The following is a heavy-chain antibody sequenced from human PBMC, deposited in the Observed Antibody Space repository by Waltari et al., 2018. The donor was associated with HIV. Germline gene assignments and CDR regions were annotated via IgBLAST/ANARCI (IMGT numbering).Heavy chain of an antibody. V-gene: IGHV1-69*04. D-gene: IGHD5-12*01. J-gene: IGHJ5*02. CDR1: GGTFSSYA. CDR2: IIPSLGIA. Sequence: QVQLVQSGAEVKKPGSSVKVSCKASGGTFSSYAISWVRQAPGQGLEWMGRIIPSLGIANYAQKFQGRVTITADKSTSTAYMELSSLRAEDTAVYYCARGNSGYDFAGNWFDPWGQGTLVTVSS. CDR3: ARGNSGYDFAGNWFDP.